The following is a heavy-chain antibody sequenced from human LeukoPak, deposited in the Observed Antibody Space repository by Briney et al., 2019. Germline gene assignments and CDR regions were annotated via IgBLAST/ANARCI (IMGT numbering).Heavy chain of an antibody. J-gene: IGHJ4*02. V-gene: IGHV3-23*01. Sequence: QAGGSLRLSCTASGFTFNNYAMTWVRQAPGKGLEWVSAITGSGAYTNYADSVKGRFTISRDNSKNTIYLQMNSLRAEDTAVYYCARRAGAYSHPYDYWGQGTLVTVSS. D-gene: IGHD4/OR15-4a*01. CDR1: GFTFNNYA. CDR2: ITGSGAYT. CDR3: ARRAGAYSHPYDY.